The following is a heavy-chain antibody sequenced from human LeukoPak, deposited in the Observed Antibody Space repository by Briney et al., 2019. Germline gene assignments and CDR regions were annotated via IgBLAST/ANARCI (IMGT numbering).Heavy chain of an antibody. CDR2: ISPGDSNT. CDR3: ARFIYRQYIDS. V-gene: IGHV5-51*01. J-gene: IGHJ4*02. Sequence: GESLKISCQASGYPFISYWIGWVRQMPGKGLEWMGIISPGDSNTKYSPSFQGQVTISADRSISTAYLHWSNLKASDTATYYCARFIYRQYIDSWGQGTLVTVSS. CDR1: GYPFISYW. D-gene: IGHD3-10*01.